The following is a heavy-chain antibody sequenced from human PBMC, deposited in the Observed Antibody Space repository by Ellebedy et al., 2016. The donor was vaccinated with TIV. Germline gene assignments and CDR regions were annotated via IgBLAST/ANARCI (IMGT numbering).Heavy chain of an antibody. V-gene: IGHV1-69*13. D-gene: IGHD4-17*01. CDR1: GGTFRSYG. CDR2: IIPVLGTE. CDR3: AREFYDYGGMDV. J-gene: IGHJ6*02. Sequence: AASVQVSCKTSGGTFRSYGISWVRQAPGQGLEWMGGIIPVLGTENHAQKFQGRVTITADESTSTAYMELSSLRSEDTAIYYCAREFYDYGGMDVWGQGTTVTVSS.